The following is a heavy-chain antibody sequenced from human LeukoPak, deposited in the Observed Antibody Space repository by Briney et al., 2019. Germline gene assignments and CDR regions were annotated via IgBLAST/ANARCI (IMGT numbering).Heavy chain of an antibody. CDR2: ISGSGNYM. CDR1: GFTFDTHG. CDR3: AKGGHPAVVTTRFDS. J-gene: IGHJ5*01. Sequence: GGSLRLSCAASGFTFDTHGMSWVRQAPGKGLEWVSSISGSGNYMYYKDSVKGRFTISRDNSKNTLLLQMNSLRAEDSAVYYCAKGGHPAVVTTRFDSWGQGTLVTASS. V-gene: IGHV3-23*01. D-gene: IGHD2-21*02.